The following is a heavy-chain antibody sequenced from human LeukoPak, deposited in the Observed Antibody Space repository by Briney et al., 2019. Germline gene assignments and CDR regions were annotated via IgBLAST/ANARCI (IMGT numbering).Heavy chain of an antibody. V-gene: IGHV3-23*01. Sequence: GGSLRLSCAASGVTFSSYAMSWVRQAPGKGLEWVSAISSSGGSTYYADSVKGRFTISTDNSKNTLYLQMNSLRAEDTAVYYCAKEGIEGVGDYWGQGTLVTVSS. J-gene: IGHJ4*02. CDR1: GVTFSSYA. CDR3: AKEGIEGVGDY. D-gene: IGHD3-10*01. CDR2: ISSSGGST.